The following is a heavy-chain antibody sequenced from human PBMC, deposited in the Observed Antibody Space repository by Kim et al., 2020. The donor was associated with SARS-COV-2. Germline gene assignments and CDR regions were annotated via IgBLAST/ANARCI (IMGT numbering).Heavy chain of an antibody. CDR2: INPSGGST. CDR3: ASLRGYYGSGTVEDIWDV. Sequence: ASVKVSCKASGYTFTNYYMHWVRQAPGQGLEWMGIINPSGGSTNYAQKFQGRITMTRDTSTSTVYMELSSLRSEDTAVYYCASLRGYYGSGTVEDIWDVWGQGTTVTVSS. CDR1: GYTFTNYY. D-gene: IGHD3-10*01. J-gene: IGHJ6*02. V-gene: IGHV1-46*01.